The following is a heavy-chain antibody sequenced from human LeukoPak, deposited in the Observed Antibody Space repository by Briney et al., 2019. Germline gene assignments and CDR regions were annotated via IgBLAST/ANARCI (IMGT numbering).Heavy chain of an antibody. CDR3: AELGITMIGGV. CDR1: GFTLSRYS. D-gene: IGHD3-10*02. J-gene: IGHJ6*04. CDR2: ISSGSSYI. V-gene: IGHV3-21*01. Sequence: PGGSLRLSCAASGFTLSRYSMNWVRQAPGKGLEWVSSISSGSSYIYYADSVKGRFTISRDNAKNSLYLQMNSLRAEDTAVYYCAELGITMIGGVWGKGTTVTISS.